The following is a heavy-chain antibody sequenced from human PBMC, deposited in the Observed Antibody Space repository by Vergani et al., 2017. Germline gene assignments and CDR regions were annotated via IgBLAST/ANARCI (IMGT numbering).Heavy chain of an antibody. V-gene: IGHV3-9*01. D-gene: IGHD5-12*01. J-gene: IGHJ3*01. CDR2: ISWNSGAV. CDR1: GITFWKFG. CDR3: TKGSVYYHDSAGHGYDPYTAFDL. Sequence: EVQLVESGGGLAQPGGSLRLSCEASGITFWKFGMHGVRQGPGKGLEWVSGISWNSGAVDYADSVRGRFTISRDNAKNSLFLEMNSLRFEDTAVYFCTKGSVYYHDSAGHGYDPYTAFDLWGQGTLVTVSS.